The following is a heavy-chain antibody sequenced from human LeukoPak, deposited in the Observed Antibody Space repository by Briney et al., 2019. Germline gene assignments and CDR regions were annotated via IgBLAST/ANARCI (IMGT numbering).Heavy chain of an antibody. D-gene: IGHD4-11*01. CDR3: ARDPDYSNYYFDY. Sequence: GGSLRLPCAASGFTFSSYWMSWVRQAPGKGLEWVANIKQDGSEKYYVDSVKGRFTISRDNAKNSLYLQMNSLRAEDTAVYYCARDPDYSNYYFDYWGQGTLVTVSS. J-gene: IGHJ4*02. CDR1: GFTFSSYW. V-gene: IGHV3-7*01. CDR2: IKQDGSEK.